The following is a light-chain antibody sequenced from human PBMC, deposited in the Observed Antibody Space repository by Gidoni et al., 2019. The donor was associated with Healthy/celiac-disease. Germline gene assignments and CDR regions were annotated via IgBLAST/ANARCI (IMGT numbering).Light chain of an antibody. V-gene: IGKV1-9*01. CDR1: QGIISY. Sequence: DIQLTQSPSFLSASVGDRVTITCRARQGIISYLAWYQQKPGKAPKLLIYAAATLQSGVPSRFSSSGSGTEFTLTISSLQLEDFATYYCQQLNKHSFGQGTKLEIK. J-gene: IGKJ2*03. CDR2: AAA. CDR3: QQLNKHS.